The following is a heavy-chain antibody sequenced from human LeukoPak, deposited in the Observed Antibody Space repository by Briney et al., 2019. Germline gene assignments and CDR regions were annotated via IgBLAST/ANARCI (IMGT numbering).Heavy chain of an antibody. CDR1: GGSISSSSYY. D-gene: IGHD2-21*02. V-gene: IGHV4-39*01. Sequence: SETLSLTCTVSGGSISSSSYYWGWIRQPPGKGLEWIGSIYYSGSTYYDPSLKSRVTISVDTSKNQFSLKLSSVTAADTAVYYCARHQGGDCYIDYWGQGTLVTVSS. CDR2: IYYSGST. J-gene: IGHJ4*02. CDR3: ARHQGGDCYIDY.